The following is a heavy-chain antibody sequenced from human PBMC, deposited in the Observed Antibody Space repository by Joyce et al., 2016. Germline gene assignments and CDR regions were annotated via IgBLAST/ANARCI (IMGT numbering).Heavy chain of an antibody. CDR2: SSDDGVYK. D-gene: IGHD6-25*01. CDR1: GLTLSNYG. CDR3: AKILTAGYSSGWFLDY. Sequence: QVQLVESGGGVVQPGRSLRLSCTASGLTLSNYGVHWVRQAPGKGREWVAVSSDDGVYKYYSDSVKGRFTISRDNSRDTLFLEMNSLRAEDTAVYYCAKILTAGYSSGWFLDYWGQGTLVTVSS. V-gene: IGHV3-30*18. J-gene: IGHJ4*02.